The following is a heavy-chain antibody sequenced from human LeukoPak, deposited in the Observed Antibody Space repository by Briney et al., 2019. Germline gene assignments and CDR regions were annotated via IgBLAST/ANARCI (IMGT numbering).Heavy chain of an antibody. CDR3: ARARDIAARKNWYFDL. V-gene: IGHV4-4*07. CDR2: IYTSGSA. CDR1: GGSISSYY. J-gene: IGHJ2*01. Sequence: SETLSLTCTVSGGSISSYYWSWIRQPAGKGLEWIGRIYTSGSANYNPSLKSRVTMSVDTSKNQFSLKLSSVTAADTAVYYCARARDIAARKNWYFDLWGRGTLVTVSS. D-gene: IGHD6-6*01.